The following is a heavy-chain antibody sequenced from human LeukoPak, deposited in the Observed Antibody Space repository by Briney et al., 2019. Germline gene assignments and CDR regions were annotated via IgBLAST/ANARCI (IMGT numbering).Heavy chain of an antibody. Sequence: TSETLSLTCTVSGGSISSYYWSWIRQPPGKGLEWIGYIYYSGSTNYNPSIKSRVTISVDTSKNQFSLKLSSVTAADTAVYYCARFSGSGAAFDYWGQGTLVTVSS. CDR2: IYYSGST. D-gene: IGHD1-26*01. V-gene: IGHV4-59*01. J-gene: IGHJ4*02. CDR1: GGSISSYY. CDR3: ARFSGSGAAFDY.